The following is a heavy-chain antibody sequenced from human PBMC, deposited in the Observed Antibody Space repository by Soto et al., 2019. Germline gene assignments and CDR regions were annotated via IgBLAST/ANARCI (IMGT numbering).Heavy chain of an antibody. CDR2: IYHTGSS. CDR3: ARGSTGLLDY. J-gene: IGHJ4*02. Sequence: SETLSLTCTVSNDSINNPLYYWGWIRQPPGKGLEWIGSIYHTGSSCYNPSLQGRVAISMDKSKNQFSLKLNSVTAADTAIYFCARGSTGLLDYWGQGTLVTVSS. CDR1: NDSINNPLYY. V-gene: IGHV4-39*07. D-gene: IGHD2-8*02.